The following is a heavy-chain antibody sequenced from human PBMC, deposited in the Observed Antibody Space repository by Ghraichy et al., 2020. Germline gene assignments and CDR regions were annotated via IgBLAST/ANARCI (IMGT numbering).Heavy chain of an antibody. J-gene: IGHJ6*02. CDR2: ISGSGGST. Sequence: GESLNISCAASGFTFSSYAMSWVRQAPGKGLEWVSAISGSGGSTYYADSVKGRFTISRDNSKNTLYLQMNSLRAEDTAVYYCAKDRLKGGATASNYYYYGMDVWGQGTTVTVSS. D-gene: IGHD1-26*01. CDR1: GFTFSSYA. CDR3: AKDRLKGGATASNYYYYGMDV. V-gene: IGHV3-23*01.